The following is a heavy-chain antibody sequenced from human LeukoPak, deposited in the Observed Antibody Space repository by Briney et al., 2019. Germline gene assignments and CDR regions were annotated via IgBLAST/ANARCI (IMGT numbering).Heavy chain of an antibody. CDR2: INTDGSAT. CDR3: ARDQLWIQLDYYYYYMDV. V-gene: IGHV3-74*01. CDR1: GFSFSSYW. J-gene: IGHJ6*03. Sequence: GGSLRLSCAASGFSFSSYWMHWVRQAPGKGLLWVSRINTDGSATYYADSVKGRFTISRDNAKNSLYLQMNSLRAEDTALYYCARDQLWIQLDYYYYYMDVWGKGTTVTVSS. D-gene: IGHD5-18*01.